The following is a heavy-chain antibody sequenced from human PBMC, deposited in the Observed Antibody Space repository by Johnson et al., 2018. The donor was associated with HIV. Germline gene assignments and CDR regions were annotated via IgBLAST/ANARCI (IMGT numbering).Heavy chain of an antibody. Sequence: VQLVESGGGVVQPGRSLRLSCAASGFSFSNAWMNWVRQAPGKGLEWVGRIKSETDGGTTDYATPVKGRFTISRDDSKNMLFLQMNSLKTEDTALYYCSTGVLVVVVVAMRLPLQDAFDIWGQGTMVTVSS. CDR3: STGVLVVVVVAMRLPLQDAFDI. CDR2: IKSETDGGTT. J-gene: IGHJ3*02. D-gene: IGHD2-15*01. CDR1: GFSFSNAW. V-gene: IGHV3-15*01.